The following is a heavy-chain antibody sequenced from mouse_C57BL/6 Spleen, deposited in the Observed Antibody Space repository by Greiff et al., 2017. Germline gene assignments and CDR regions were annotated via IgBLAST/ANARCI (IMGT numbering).Heavy chain of an antibody. CDR3: ARWRYSNPFDV. J-gene: IGHJ1*03. D-gene: IGHD2-5*01. V-gene: IGHV1-80*01. Sequence: VQGVESGAELVKPGASVKISCKASGYAFSSYWLNWVKQRPGKGLEWIGQIYPGDGDTNYNGKFKGKATLTADKSSSTAYMQLSSLTSEDSAVYFCARWRYSNPFDVWGTGTTVTVSS. CDR2: IYPGDGDT. CDR1: GYAFSSYW.